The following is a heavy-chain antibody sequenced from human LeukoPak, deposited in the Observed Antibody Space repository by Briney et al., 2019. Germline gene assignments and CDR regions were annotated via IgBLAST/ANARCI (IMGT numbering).Heavy chain of an antibody. J-gene: IGHJ4*02. D-gene: IGHD3-9*01. V-gene: IGHV5-51*01. CDR3: ARQGMHYSFLTGYYSYYLDY. CDR1: GYTFTNYW. Sequence: GESLKISCKGSGYTFTNYWIAWVRQMPGRGLEWMAIIYPGDSNTRYSPSFQGQVTISADKSISTAYLQWSSLKASDTAMYCCARQGMHYSFLTGYYSYYLDYWGQGTLVTVSS. CDR2: IYPGDSNT.